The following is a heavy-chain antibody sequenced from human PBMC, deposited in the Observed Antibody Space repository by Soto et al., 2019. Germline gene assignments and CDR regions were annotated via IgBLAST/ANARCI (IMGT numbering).Heavy chain of an antibody. J-gene: IGHJ4*02. CDR1: EFTFSNYW. D-gene: IGHD3-22*01. V-gene: IGHV3-74*03. Sequence: EVQLVESGGGLVQPGGSLRLSCAASEFTFSNYWMHWVRQAPGTGLVWVSRINNDGSSATYADSVECRFTISRDNAKSTLYLQMNGLRAEDTAVYYGASSGYYLPFDYWGQGTLVTVSS. CDR3: ASSGYYLPFDY. CDR2: INNDGSSA.